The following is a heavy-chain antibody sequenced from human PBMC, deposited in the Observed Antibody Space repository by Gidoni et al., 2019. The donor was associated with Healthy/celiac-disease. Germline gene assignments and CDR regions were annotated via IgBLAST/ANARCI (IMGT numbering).Heavy chain of an antibody. CDR3: ARGGLNYIELFDY. V-gene: IGHV3-11*06. CDR2: ISSSSSYT. CDR1: GLTFSDYY. J-gene: IGHJ4*02. Sequence: QVQLVESGGGLVKPGVSLRLSCAASGLTFSDYYMSWIRQAPGKGLEWVSYISSSSSYTNYADSVKGRFTISRDNAKNSLYLQMNSLRAEDTAVYYCARGGLNYIELFDYWGQGTLVTVSS. D-gene: IGHD4-4*01.